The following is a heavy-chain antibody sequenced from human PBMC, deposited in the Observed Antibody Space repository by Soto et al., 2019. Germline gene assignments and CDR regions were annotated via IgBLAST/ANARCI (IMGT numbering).Heavy chain of an antibody. CDR2: ISGGGDTT. J-gene: IGHJ4*02. V-gene: IGHV3-23*01. D-gene: IGHD3-3*01. Sequence: PGGSLRLSCAASGFTFNNYAMTWVRQAPGKGLEWVSAISGGGDTTSYADSVKGRFTVSRDGSKNTLYLQMNSLKTEDTAVYYCTTAYVFGSGYFFDYWGQEPRVTVS. CDR1: GFTFNNYA. CDR3: TTAYVFGSGYFFDY.